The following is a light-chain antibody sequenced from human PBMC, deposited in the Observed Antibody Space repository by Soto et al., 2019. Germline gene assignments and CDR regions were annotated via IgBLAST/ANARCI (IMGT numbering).Light chain of an antibody. CDR1: QSISSY. CDR3: QQSYSTPMYT. Sequence: DIQMNPSPSYLSASVGDRVTITCRASQSISSYLNWYQQKPGKAPKLLIYAASSLQSGVPSRFSVSGSGTDFTLTISSLQPEDFATYYCQQSYSTPMYTFGQGTKLEIK. CDR2: AAS. J-gene: IGKJ2*01. V-gene: IGKV1-39*01.